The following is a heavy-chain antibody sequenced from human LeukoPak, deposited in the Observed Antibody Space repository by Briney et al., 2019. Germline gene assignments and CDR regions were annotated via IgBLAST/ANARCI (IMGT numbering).Heavy chain of an antibody. CDR2: IYYSDS. J-gene: IGHJ4*02. CDR1: GGPVSSGGYY. CDR3: ARGVLTGYYGDFDY. Sequence: SETLSLTCTVSGGPVSSGGYYWSWIRQHPGKGLEWIGYIYYSDSYYNPSLKSRVTISVDTSKNQFSLNLNSVTAADTAVYYCARGVLTGYYGDFDYWGQGTLVTVSS. V-gene: IGHV4-31*03. D-gene: IGHD3-9*01.